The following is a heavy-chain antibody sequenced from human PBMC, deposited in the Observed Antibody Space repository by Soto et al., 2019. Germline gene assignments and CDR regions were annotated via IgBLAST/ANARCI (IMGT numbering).Heavy chain of an antibody. J-gene: IGHJ5*02. CDR1: GGSISSGGYY. CDR3: ARGLEYCSGGSCDSGWFDP. CDR2: IYYSGST. Sequence: SETLSLTCTVSGGSISSGGYYWSWIRQHPGKGLEWIGYIYYSGSTYYNPSLKSRVTISVDTSKNQFSLTLSSVTAADTAVYYCARGLEYCSGGSCDSGWFDPWGQGTLVTVSS. V-gene: IGHV4-31*03. D-gene: IGHD2-15*01.